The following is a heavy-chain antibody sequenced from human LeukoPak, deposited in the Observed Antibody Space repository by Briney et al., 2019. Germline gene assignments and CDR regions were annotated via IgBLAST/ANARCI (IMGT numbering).Heavy chain of an antibody. V-gene: IGHV3-74*01. CDR1: GFPFSAYW. Sequence: GGSLRLSCAASGFPFSAYWVHWVRQAPGKGLVWVSRINTDGTYTSYADSVKGRFTISRDNAQNTLFLQMTSLRVEDTAVYYCAKDMAGPDDSWGPGTLVTVSS. D-gene: IGHD3-10*01. CDR3: AKDMAGPDDS. CDR2: INTDGTYT. J-gene: IGHJ4*02.